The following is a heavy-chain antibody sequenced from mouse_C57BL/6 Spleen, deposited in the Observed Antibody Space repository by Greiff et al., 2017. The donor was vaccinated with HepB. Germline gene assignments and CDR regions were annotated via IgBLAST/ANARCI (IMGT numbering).Heavy chain of an antibody. Sequence: EVKLMESGPGLAKPSQTLSLTCSVTGYSITSDYWNWIRKFPGNKLEYMGYISYSGSTYYNPSLKSRISITRDTSKNQYYLQLNSVTTEDTATYYCSRLGDYDEVYWYFDVWGTGTTVTVSS. D-gene: IGHD2-4*01. CDR1: GYSITSDY. J-gene: IGHJ1*03. V-gene: IGHV3-8*01. CDR3: SRLGDYDEVYWYFDV. CDR2: ISYSGST.